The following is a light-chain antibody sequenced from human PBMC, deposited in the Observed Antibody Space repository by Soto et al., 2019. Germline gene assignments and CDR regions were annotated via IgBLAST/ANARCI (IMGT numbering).Light chain of an antibody. V-gene: IGKV1-8*01. CDR2: AAS. CDR3: QQLNSYPYT. J-gene: IGKJ2*01. Sequence: AIRMTQSPSSLSASTGDRVTITCRASQGISSYLAWYQQKPGKAPKFLIYAASTLQSGVPSRFSGSGSGTEFTLTISSLQPEDFATYYCQQLNSYPYTFGQGTKVDIK. CDR1: QGISSY.